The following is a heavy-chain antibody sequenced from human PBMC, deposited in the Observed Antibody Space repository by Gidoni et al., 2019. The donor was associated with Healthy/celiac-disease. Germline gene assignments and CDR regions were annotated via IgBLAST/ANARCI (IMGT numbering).Heavy chain of an antibody. CDR2: ISTYNGDT. J-gene: IGHJ4*02. CDR3: ARDIDFDF. CDR1: GYNFTSYG. V-gene: IGHV1-18*01. Sequence: QVQLVQSGAEAQHPGASVPVPCQASGYNFTSYGIRWVRQAPGQGLEWMGWISTYNGDTNDAQKLEARVTMTTDTSTTTVYMELRSLRSDDTAVYYCARDIDFDFWGQGTLVTVSS. D-gene: IGHD3-16*02.